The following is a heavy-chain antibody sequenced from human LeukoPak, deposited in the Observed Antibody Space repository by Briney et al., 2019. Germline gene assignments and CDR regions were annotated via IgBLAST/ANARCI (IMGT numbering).Heavy chain of an antibody. CDR1: GGSISSSSYY. CDR2: IYYSGST. Sequence: SGTLSLTCTVSGGSISSSSYYWGWIRQPPGKGLEWIGSIYYSGSTYYNPSLKSRVTISVDTSKNQFSLKLSSVTAADTAVYYCARGHGSFDSWGQGTLVTVSA. V-gene: IGHV4-39*01. D-gene: IGHD1-26*01. J-gene: IGHJ4*02. CDR3: ARGHGSFDS.